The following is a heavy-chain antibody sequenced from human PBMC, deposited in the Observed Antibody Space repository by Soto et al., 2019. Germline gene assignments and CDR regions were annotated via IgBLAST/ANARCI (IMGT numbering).Heavy chain of an antibody. Sequence: EVQLLESGGDLVQPGGSLRLSCAASGFTFSNYGMTWVRQAPGKGLEWVSTISSGGDDTYYADSVTGRFTISRDNSKNTLYLQMNSLRAEDTALYFCVRASPPVTGRVYCDKWGQGSLVTVSS. J-gene: IGHJ4*02. CDR1: GFTFSNYG. V-gene: IGHV3-23*01. CDR2: ISSGGDDT. CDR3: VRASPPVTGRVYCDK. D-gene: IGHD6-19*01.